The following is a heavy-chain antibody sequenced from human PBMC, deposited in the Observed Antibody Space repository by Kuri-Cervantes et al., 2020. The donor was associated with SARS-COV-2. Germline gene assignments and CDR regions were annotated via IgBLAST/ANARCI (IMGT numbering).Heavy chain of an antibody. Sequence: ASVKVSCKASGYTFTGYYMHWVRQAPGQGLEWMGWINPNSGGTNYAQKFQGRVTMTRDTSISTAYMELSRLRSDDTAVYYCARDPREYYYDSSGTIRTEESYFGYWGQGTLVTVSS. D-gene: IGHD3-22*01. CDR1: GYTFTGYY. CDR2: INPNSGGT. J-gene: IGHJ4*02. V-gene: IGHV1-2*02. CDR3: ARDPREYYYDSSGTIRTEESYFGY.